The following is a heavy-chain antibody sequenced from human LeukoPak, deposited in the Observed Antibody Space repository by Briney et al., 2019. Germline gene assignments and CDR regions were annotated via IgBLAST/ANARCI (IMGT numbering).Heavy chain of an antibody. V-gene: IGHV4-59*12. D-gene: IGHD4-17*01. CDR3: ARDSYGDFIYYYYYLDV. J-gene: IGHJ6*03. CDR1: VGSISSYF. Sequence: PSETLSLTRALSVGSISSYFWSWIPQPPRKGLWWIGYIYYSVSTNYNPSPKSRVTMSVDTSQNQFSLKLSSVTAADTAVYYCARDSYGDFIYYYYYLDVWGKGTTVTVSS. CDR2: IYYSVST.